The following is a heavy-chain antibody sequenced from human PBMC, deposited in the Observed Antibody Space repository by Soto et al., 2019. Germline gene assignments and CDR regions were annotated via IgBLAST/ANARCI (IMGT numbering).Heavy chain of an antibody. CDR1: GFTFSAYW. CDR3: ARGGRSDTRYQYFDY. CDR2: IKEDGSEQ. V-gene: IGHV3-7*01. D-gene: IGHD2-2*01. Sequence: EVQLVESGGGLVQPGRSLRLSCAASGFTFSAYWTTWARQAPGKGLEWVANIKEDGSEQYYMDSVKGRFTISRDIAKNSLYLQMTSLRAEDTAVYYCARGGRSDTRYQYFDYWGQGTLVTVSS. J-gene: IGHJ4*02.